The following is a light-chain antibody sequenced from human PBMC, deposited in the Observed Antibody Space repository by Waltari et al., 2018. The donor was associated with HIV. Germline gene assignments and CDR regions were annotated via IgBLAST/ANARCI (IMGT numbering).Light chain of an antibody. J-gene: IGLJ1*01. V-gene: IGLV1-40*01. Sequence: HSVLTQPPSLSGAPGQRVTIPCTARKSNIGAGYALHWYHQLPGTAPKLLIYGNNNRPSGVPERFSGAKSDTSASLAITGLQAEDEADYYCQSWDDSLSGYVFGTGSKVTVL. CDR1: KSNIGAGYA. CDR3: QSWDDSLSGYV. CDR2: GNN.